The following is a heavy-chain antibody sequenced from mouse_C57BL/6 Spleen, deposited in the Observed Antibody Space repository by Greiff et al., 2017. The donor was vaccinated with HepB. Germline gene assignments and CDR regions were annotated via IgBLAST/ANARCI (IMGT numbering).Heavy chain of an antibody. V-gene: IGHV1-53*01. CDR3: ARWNYYGSSLYWYFDV. CDR1: GYTFTSYW. CDR2: INPSNGGT. Sequence: VQLQQPGTELVKPGASVKLSCKASGYTFTSYWMHWVKQRPGQGLEWIGNINPSNGGTNYNEKFKSKATLTVDKSSSTAYMQLSSLTSEDSAVYYCARWNYYGSSLYWYFDVWGTGTTVTVSS. D-gene: IGHD1-1*01. J-gene: IGHJ1*03.